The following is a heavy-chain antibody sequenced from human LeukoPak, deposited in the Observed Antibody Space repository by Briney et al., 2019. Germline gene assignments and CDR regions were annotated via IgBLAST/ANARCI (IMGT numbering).Heavy chain of an antibody. D-gene: IGHD3-22*01. CDR2: IYSGGST. CDR1: GFTVRSNY. CDR3: AREDYYFDSSGTHYFDY. J-gene: IGHJ4*02. Sequence: PGGSLRLSCAASGFTVRSNYMSWVRKAPGKGLEWVSVIYSGGSTYHADSVKGRFTISRDDSKNTLFLQMNSLRAEDTAVYYCAREDYYFDSSGTHYFDYWGQGTLVTVSS. V-gene: IGHV3-66*01.